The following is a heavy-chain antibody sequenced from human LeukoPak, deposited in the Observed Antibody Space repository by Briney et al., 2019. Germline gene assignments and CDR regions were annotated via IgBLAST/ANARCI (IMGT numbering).Heavy chain of an antibody. V-gene: IGHV4-39*01. D-gene: IGHD3-3*01. CDR2: IYYSGST. Sequence: SETLSLTCTVSGGSISSSSYYWGWIRQPPGEGLEWIGSIYYSGSTYYNPSLKSRVTISVDTSKNQFSLKLSSVTAADTAVYYCASTIFGVVRGNWFDPWGQGTLVTVSS. CDR3: ASTIFGVVRGNWFDP. J-gene: IGHJ5*02. CDR1: GGSISSSSYY.